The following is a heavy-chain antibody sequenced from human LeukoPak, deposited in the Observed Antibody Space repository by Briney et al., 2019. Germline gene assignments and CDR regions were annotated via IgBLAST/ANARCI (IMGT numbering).Heavy chain of an antibody. CDR1: GFTFSSYS. V-gene: IGHV3-21*01. D-gene: IGHD6-19*01. Sequence: GGSLRLSCAASGFTFSSYSMNWVRQAPGKGLEWVSSISSSSSYIYYADSVKGRFTISRDNAKNSLYLQMNSLRAEDTAVYYCAREAGYSSGWYRMYYFDYWGQGTLVTVSS. CDR3: AREAGYSSGWYRMYYFDY. CDR2: ISSSSSYI. J-gene: IGHJ4*02.